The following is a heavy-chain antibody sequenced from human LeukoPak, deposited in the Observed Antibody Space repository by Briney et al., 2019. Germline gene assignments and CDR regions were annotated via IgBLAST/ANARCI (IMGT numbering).Heavy chain of an antibody. J-gene: IGHJ4*02. V-gene: IGHV3-53*01. CDR1: GFTVSSTY. CDR2: IYSGGNI. D-gene: IGHD6-6*01. CDR3: AKDLRAARRGFDY. Sequence: GGSLRLSCAASGFTVSSTYMSWVRQAPGKGLEWVSVIYSGGNIYYIESVKGRFTISRDTSKNTLYLQMNSLRAEDTAVYYCAKDLRAARRGFDYWGQGTLVTVSS.